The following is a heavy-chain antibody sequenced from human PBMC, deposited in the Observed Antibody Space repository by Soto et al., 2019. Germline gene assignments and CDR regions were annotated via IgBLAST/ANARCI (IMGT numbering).Heavy chain of an antibody. Sequence: QVQLVESGGGVVQPGRSLRLSCAASGFTFSSYAIHWVRQAPGKGLEWVALISYDGSNKYYADSVKGRFTISRDNSKNTLYLQMNSLRAADTAVYYCARHKRDLRFLEWSYYFDYWGQGTLVTVSS. CDR2: ISYDGSNK. J-gene: IGHJ4*02. D-gene: IGHD3-3*01. V-gene: IGHV3-30-3*01. CDR3: ARHKRDLRFLEWSYYFDY. CDR1: GFTFSSYA.